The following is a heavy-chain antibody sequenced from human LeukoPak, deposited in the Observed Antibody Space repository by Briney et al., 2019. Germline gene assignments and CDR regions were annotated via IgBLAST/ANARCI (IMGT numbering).Heavy chain of an antibody. J-gene: IGHJ4*02. CDR1: GFTFSSYG. CDR2: IRYDGSNK. D-gene: IGHD3-3*01. CDR3: AKRSNDFRSGYYTGLNY. Sequence: SGGSLRLSCAASGFTFSSYGMHWVRQAPGKGLEWVAFIRYDGSNKYYADSVKGRFTISRDNSKNTLYLQMNSLRAEDTAVYYCAKRSNDFRSGYYTGLNYWGQGTLVTVSS. V-gene: IGHV3-30*02.